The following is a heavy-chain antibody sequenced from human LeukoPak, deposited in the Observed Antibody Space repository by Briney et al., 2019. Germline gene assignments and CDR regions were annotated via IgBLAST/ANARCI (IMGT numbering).Heavy chain of an antibody. J-gene: IGHJ4*02. Sequence: GASVKVSCKASGFTFTSSAVQWVRQARGQRLEWIGWIVVGSGNTNYAQKFQERVTITRDMSTSTAYMELSSLRSEDTAVYYCAADLGPVWSGYYTVGGYDYWGQGTLVTVSS. D-gene: IGHD3-3*01. CDR2: IVVGSGNT. CDR1: GFTFTSSA. V-gene: IGHV1-58*01. CDR3: AADLGPVWSGYYTVGGYDY.